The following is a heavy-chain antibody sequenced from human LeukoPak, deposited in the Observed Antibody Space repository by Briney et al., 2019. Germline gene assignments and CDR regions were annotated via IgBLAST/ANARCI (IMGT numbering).Heavy chain of an antibody. CDR3: ARHWADFWSGYPHWFDP. D-gene: IGHD3-3*01. Sequence: SETLSLTCTVSGGSISSSSYYWGWIRQPPGKGLEWIGSIYYSGSTYYNPSLKSRVTISVDTSKNQFSLKLSSVTAADTAVYYCARHWADFWSGYPHWFDPWGQGTLVTVSS. J-gene: IGHJ5*02. CDR1: GGSISSSSYY. V-gene: IGHV4-39*01. CDR2: IYYSGST.